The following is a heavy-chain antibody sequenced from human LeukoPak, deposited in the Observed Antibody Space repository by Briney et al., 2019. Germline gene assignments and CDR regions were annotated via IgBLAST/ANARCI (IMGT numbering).Heavy chain of an antibody. D-gene: IGHD1-26*01. CDR3: ASLSGSYFFDY. V-gene: IGHV4-59*01. Sequence: SETLSLTCTISGASISDYFWSWVRQPPGKGLEWIGYVFYSGSTTYNPSLNSRVTISMDTSRSQFSLRLSSVTAADTAVYYCASLSGSYFFDYWGPGNLVTVSS. J-gene: IGHJ4*02. CDR1: GASISDYF. CDR2: VFYSGST.